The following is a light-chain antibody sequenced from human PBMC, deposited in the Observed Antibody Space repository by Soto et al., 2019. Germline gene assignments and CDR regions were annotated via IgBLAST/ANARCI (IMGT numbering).Light chain of an antibody. V-gene: IGKV1-39*01. J-gene: IGKJ1*01. Sequence: DIQMTQSPSSLSASVGDRVTITCRASQSISSYLNWYQQKPGKAPKLLIYAASSLQSGVPSRFSGSGSGTDFTLTIRSLQAEDCATYDCQQSYSTPRTFGQWTKVEIK. CDR3: QQSYSTPRT. CDR1: QSISSY. CDR2: AAS.